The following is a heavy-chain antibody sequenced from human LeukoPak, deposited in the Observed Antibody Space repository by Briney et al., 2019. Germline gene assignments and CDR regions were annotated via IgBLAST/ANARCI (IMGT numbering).Heavy chain of an antibody. CDR3: ARVAVGEYNFHH. CDR2: INPDGSTA. V-gene: IGHV3-74*01. CDR1: GFTFSTYW. D-gene: IGHD6-19*01. J-gene: IGHJ4*02. Sequence: GGSLRLSCTASGFTFSTYWMHWVRQAPGKGLVWVSRINPDGSTASYAGSVEGQFTISRDNAKNTLYLQMNSLRAEDTAVYFCARVAVGEYNFHHWGQGTLVTVSS.